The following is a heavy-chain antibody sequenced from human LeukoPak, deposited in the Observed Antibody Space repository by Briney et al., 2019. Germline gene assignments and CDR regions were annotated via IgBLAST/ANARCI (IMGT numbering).Heavy chain of an antibody. D-gene: IGHD6-19*01. CDR1: GYTFTSYG. Sequence: ASVKVSCKASGYTFTSYGINWVRQAPGQGLEWMGWISAYNGNTNYAQKLQGRVTMTTDTSTSTAYMELRSLRSGDTAVYYCARDPVAVAGDHYFDYWGQGTLVTVSS. J-gene: IGHJ4*02. CDR2: ISAYNGNT. CDR3: ARDPVAVAGDHYFDY. V-gene: IGHV1-18*01.